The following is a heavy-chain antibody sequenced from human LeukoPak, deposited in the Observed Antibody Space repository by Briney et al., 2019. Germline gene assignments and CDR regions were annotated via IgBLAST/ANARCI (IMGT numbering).Heavy chain of an antibody. CDR3: ASTVLGDSSSWYILDY. CDR2: IYTSGST. Sequence: SETLSLTCTVSGGSISSYYWSWIRQPAGKGLEWIGRIYTSGSTNYNPSLKSRITMSVDTSKNQFSLKLSSVTAADTAVYYCASTVLGDSSSWYILDYWGQGTLVTVSS. CDR1: GGSISSYY. V-gene: IGHV4-4*07. J-gene: IGHJ4*02. D-gene: IGHD6-13*01.